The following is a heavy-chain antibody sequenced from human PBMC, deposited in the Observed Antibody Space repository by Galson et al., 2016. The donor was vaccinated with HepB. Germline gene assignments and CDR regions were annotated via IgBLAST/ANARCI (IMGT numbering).Heavy chain of an antibody. Sequence: PALVKPTQTLTLTCTFSGFSLRTNGMCVSWIRQPPGKALEWLARIDWDNNEYRSPSLRTRLTISKDTSKNQVVLTMTNLDPENTPTYYCARKPRYCRGAGCDGLDIWGQGTMVTVSS. D-gene: IGHD2-15*01. J-gene: IGHJ3*02. CDR3: ARKPRYCRGAGCDGLDI. CDR1: GFSLRTNGMC. CDR2: IDWDNNE. V-gene: IGHV2-70*11.